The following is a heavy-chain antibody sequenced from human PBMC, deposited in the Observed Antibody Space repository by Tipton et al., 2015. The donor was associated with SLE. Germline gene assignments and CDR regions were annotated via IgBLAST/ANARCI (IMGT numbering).Heavy chain of an antibody. CDR3: AASTSSYFYYGLDV. V-gene: IGHV4-38-2*01. Sequence: TLSLTCSVSGYSISSSDYWGWIRQPPGKGLEWIASIYHTGGTYYNPALSRRVTISADTSNNHFSLRLEPVTAADTAVYYCAASTSSYFYYGLDVWGQGTTVTVSS. CDR1: GYSISSSDY. J-gene: IGHJ6*02. D-gene: IGHD6-6*01. CDR2: IYHTGGT.